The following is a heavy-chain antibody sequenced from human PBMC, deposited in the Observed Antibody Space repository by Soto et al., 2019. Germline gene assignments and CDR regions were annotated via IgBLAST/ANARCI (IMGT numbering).Heavy chain of an antibody. D-gene: IGHD6-13*01. Sequence: PSETLSLTCAVSGYSISSGYSWGWIRQPPGKGLEWIGSIHQSGSTYYNPSLKSRVTISVDTSKNQFSPKLSSVTAADTAVYYCARRKTTTWYVGYWGQGALVTVSS. CDR2: IHQSGST. J-gene: IGHJ4*02. CDR1: GYSISSGYS. V-gene: IGHV4-38-2*01. CDR3: ARRKTTTWYVGY.